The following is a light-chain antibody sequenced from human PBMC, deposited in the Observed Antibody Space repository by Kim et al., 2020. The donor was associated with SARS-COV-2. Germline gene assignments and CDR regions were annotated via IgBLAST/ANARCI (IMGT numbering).Light chain of an antibody. V-gene: IGLV3-19*01. CDR1: SLRSYY. CDR2: GNS. Sequence: VALGQTVRIPCKGDSLRSYYATWYQQKPGQAPILVIYGNSNRPSGIPDRFSGSSSGNTASLTITGTQAGDEADYYCNSRDSNDNVVFGGGTQLTVL. J-gene: IGLJ2*01. CDR3: NSRDSNDNVV.